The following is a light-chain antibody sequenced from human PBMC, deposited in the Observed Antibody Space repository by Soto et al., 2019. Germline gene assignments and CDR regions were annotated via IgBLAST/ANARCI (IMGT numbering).Light chain of an antibody. V-gene: IGLV1-44*01. J-gene: IGLJ2*01. Sequence: QSVLTQPPSASGNPGQRVTISCSGSSSNIGSNTVNWYQQLPGTAPKLLIYSNNQRPSGVPDRFSGSKSGTSASLAISGLQSEDEADYYCAAWDDSLKVVFGGGTKLTVL. CDR1: SSNIGSNT. CDR2: SNN. CDR3: AAWDDSLKVV.